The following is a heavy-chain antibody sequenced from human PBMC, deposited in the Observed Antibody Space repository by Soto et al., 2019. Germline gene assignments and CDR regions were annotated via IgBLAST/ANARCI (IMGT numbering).Heavy chain of an antibody. CDR3: ARDCTYDYIWGSRIRGTGLGDYYYYYMDV. Sequence: EVQLVESGGGLVQPGGSLRLSCAASGFTFSSYWMSWVRQAPGKGLEWVANIKQDGSEKYYVDSVKGRFTISRDNAKNSLYLQMNSLRAEDTAVYYCARDCTYDYIWGSRIRGTGLGDYYYYYMDVWGNGTTVTVSS. V-gene: IGHV3-7*01. J-gene: IGHJ6*03. CDR2: IKQDGSEK. D-gene: IGHD3-16*01. CDR1: GFTFSSYW.